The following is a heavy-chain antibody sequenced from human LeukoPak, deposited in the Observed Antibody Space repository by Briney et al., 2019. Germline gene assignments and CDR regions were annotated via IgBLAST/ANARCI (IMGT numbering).Heavy chain of an antibody. V-gene: IGHV1-2*02. Sequence: ASVKVFCKASGYTFTGYYMHWVRQAPGQGLEWMGWINPNSGGTNYAQKFQGRVTMTRDTSISTAYMELSRLRSDDTAVYYCARDTLLFYCSGGSCYPELSVWGQGTTVTVSS. J-gene: IGHJ6*02. CDR3: ARDTLLFYCSGGSCYPELSV. D-gene: IGHD2-15*01. CDR2: INPNSGGT. CDR1: GYTFTGYY.